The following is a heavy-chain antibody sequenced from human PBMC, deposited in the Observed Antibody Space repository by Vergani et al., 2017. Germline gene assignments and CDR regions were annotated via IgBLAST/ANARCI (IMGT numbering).Heavy chain of an antibody. CDR3: ARGGIAIPDDAFDI. J-gene: IGHJ3*02. V-gene: IGHV3-7*04. CDR2: IKQDGSEK. Sequence: EVQLVESGGGLVQPGGSLRLSCAASGFTFSSYWMSWVRQAPGKGLEWVANIKQDGSEKYYVDSVKGRFTISRDNAKNSLYLQMNSLRAEDTAVYYCARGGIAIPDDAFDIWGQGTMVTVSS. CDR1: GFTFSSYW. D-gene: IGHD2-21*01.